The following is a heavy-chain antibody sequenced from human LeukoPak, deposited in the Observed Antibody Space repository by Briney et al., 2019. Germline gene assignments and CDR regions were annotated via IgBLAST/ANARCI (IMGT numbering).Heavy chain of an antibody. CDR2: TYYRSKWYN. V-gene: IGHV6-1*01. CDR1: GDSVSSNSAA. Sequence: SQTLSLTCAISGDSVSSNSAAWNWIRQSPSRGLEWLGRTYYRSKWYNDYAVSVKSRITINPDTSKNQFSLQLNSVAPEDTAVYYCARGARINYALDFDYWGQGTLVTVSS. J-gene: IGHJ4*02. D-gene: IGHD1-7*01. CDR3: ARGARINYALDFDY.